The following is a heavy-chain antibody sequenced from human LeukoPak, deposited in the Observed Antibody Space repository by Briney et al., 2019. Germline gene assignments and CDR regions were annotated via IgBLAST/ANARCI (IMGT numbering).Heavy chain of an antibody. D-gene: IGHD5-18*01. J-gene: IGHJ3*02. V-gene: IGHV4-59*01. CDR3: ARGQWIQLWLSAFDI. CDR2: IYYSGST. CDR1: GGSFSGYY. Sequence: SETLSLTCAVYGGSFSGYYWSWIRQPPGKGLEWIGYIYYSGSTNYNPSLKSRVTISVDTSKNQFSLKLSSVTAADTAVYYCARGQWIQLWLSAFDIWGQGTMVTVSS.